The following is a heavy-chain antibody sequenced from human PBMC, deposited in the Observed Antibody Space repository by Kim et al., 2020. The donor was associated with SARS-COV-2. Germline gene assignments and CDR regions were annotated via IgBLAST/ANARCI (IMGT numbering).Heavy chain of an antibody. D-gene: IGHD3-10*01. J-gene: IGHJ5*02. Sequence: GGSLRLSCAASGFTFSSYSMNWVRQAPGKGLEWVSYISSSSSTIYYADSVKGRFTISRDNAKNSLYLQMNSLRDEDTAVYYCARDIALWFGLGFGFDPWGQGTLVTVSS. CDR3: ARDIALWFGLGFGFDP. V-gene: IGHV3-48*02. CDR1: GFTFSSYS. CDR2: ISSSSSTI.